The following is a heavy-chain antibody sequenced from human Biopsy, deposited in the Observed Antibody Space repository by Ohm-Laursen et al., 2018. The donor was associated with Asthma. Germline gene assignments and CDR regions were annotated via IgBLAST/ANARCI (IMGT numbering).Heavy chain of an antibody. Sequence: GSLRLSCTASGFTVSRDHMFWVRQAPGKGLEWVSVIYSDGTSDTADSVRGRFTISRDFYKNTLYLQMDSLRAEDAAVYYCARGDSSGWSHYYFDYWGQGTLVTVSS. V-gene: IGHV3-53*01. J-gene: IGHJ4*02. CDR2: IYSDGTS. CDR1: GFTVSRDH. CDR3: ARGDSSGWSHYYFDY. D-gene: IGHD6-19*01.